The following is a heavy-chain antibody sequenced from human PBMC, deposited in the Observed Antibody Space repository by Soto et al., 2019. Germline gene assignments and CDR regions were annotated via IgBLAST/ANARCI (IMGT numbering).Heavy chain of an antibody. CDR1: GGSISIYY. J-gene: IGHJ5*02. CDR3: ARQSGNCFDH. Sequence: QVQLQESGPGLVKPSETLSRTCTVSGGSISIYYWSWLRQPPGKGLEWIGYIYYSGSNNYKHSLESRVPISVHTSKTQLSRKLRSVTDADTAVSYCARQSGNCFDHCGKGTLVPVSS. D-gene: IGHD6-25*01. CDR2: IYYSGSN. V-gene: IGHV4-59*01.